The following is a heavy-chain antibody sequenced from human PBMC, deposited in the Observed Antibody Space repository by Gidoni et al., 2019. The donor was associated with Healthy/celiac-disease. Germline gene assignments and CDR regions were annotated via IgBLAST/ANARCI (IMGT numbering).Heavy chain of an antibody. D-gene: IGHD6-19*01. V-gene: IGHV3-23*01. CDR3: AKNVQSGWYAYYFDY. CDR2: ISGSGGST. CDR1: GFTFSSYA. J-gene: IGHJ4*02. Sequence: EVQLLESGGGLVQPGGSLRLSCAAPGFTFSSYAMSWVRQAPGKGLAWVSAISGSGGSTYYADSVKGRFTISRDNSKNTLYLQMNSLRAEDTAVYYCAKNVQSGWYAYYFDYWGQGTLVTVSS.